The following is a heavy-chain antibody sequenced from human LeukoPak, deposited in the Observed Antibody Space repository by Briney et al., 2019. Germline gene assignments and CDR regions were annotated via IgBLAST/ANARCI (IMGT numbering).Heavy chain of an antibody. Sequence: GGSLRLSCAASGFTFSSYSMNWVRQAPGKGLGWVSYISSSSSTIYYADSVKGRFTISRDNAKNSLYLQMNSLRAEDTAVYYCARDKGPHSGSYFYYWGQGTLVTVSS. D-gene: IGHD1-26*01. V-gene: IGHV3-48*01. CDR2: ISSSSSTI. J-gene: IGHJ4*02. CDR1: GFTFSSYS. CDR3: ARDKGPHSGSYFYY.